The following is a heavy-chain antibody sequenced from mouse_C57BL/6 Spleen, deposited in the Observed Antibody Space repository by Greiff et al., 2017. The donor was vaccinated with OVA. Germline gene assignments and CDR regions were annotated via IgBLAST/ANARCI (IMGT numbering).Heavy chain of an antibody. CDR3: ADYYYGSRGHAY. Sequence: VQLQQSGAELVRPGSSVKMSCKTSGYTFTSYGINWVKQRPGQGLEWIGYIYTGNGYTEYNEKFKGKATLTSDTSSSTAYMQLSSLTSEDSAIYFGADYYYGSRGHAYWGQGTLVTVSA. J-gene: IGHJ3*01. CDR1: GYTFTSYG. D-gene: IGHD1-1*01. CDR2: IYTGNGYT. V-gene: IGHV1-58*01.